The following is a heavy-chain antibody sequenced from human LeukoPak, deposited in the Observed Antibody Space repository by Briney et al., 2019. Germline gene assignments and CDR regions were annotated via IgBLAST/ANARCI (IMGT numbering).Heavy chain of an antibody. CDR3: ARGIDYGDRRVDY. CDR1: GFTFSDYY. D-gene: IGHD4-17*01. V-gene: IGHV3-11*01. J-gene: IGHJ4*02. Sequence: GGSLRLSCAASGFTFSDYYMSWIRQAPGKGLEWVAYISGSGSTVYYADSVKGRFTISRDNAKSSLYLQMNSLRAEDTALYYCARGIDYGDRRVDYWGQGTLVTVSS. CDR2: ISGSGSTV.